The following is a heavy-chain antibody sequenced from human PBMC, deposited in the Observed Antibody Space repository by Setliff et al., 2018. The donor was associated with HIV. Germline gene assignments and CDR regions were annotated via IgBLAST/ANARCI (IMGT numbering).Heavy chain of an antibody. J-gene: IGHJ3*02. V-gene: IGHV3-11*04. Sequence: CSFTYISLSMTWIRRAPGGGLEWVAYIGRSGSPIYYADSVQGRFTVSRDNAKSSLYLQMNSLRVEDTAVYFCARPSDGAGFSTDDAFDTWGQGTMVTVSS. CDR3: ARPSDGAGFSTDDAFDT. CDR2: IGRSGSPI. D-gene: IGHD2-21*01. CDR1: SFTYISLS.